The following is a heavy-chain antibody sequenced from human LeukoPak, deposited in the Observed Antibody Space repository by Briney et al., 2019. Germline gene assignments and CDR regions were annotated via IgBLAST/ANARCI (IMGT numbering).Heavy chain of an antibody. Sequence: SETLSLTCTVSGGSISSYYWSWIRQPPGKGLEWIGYIYYSGSTNYKPSLKSRVTISVETSKNQFSLKLRSVTAADTAVYYCARDSGTTGEVKFDPWGQGTLVTVSS. CDR1: GGSISSYY. CDR3: ARDSGTTGEVKFDP. V-gene: IGHV4-59*01. J-gene: IGHJ5*02. D-gene: IGHD3-10*01. CDR2: IYYSGST.